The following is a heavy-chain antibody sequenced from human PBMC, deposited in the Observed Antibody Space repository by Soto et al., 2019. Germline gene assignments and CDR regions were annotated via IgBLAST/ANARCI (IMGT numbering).Heavy chain of an antibody. CDR2: IIPILGIA. CDR1: GGTFSSYT. V-gene: IGHV1-69*08. J-gene: IGHJ6*02. CDR3: ARDQRNYYGMDV. Sequence: QVQLVQSGAEVKKPGSSVKVSCKASGGTFSSYTISWVRQAPGQGLEWMGRIIPILGIANYAQKFQGRVTITADKSTSTGYMELSSLRSEDTAVYYCARDQRNYYGMDVWGQGTTVTVS.